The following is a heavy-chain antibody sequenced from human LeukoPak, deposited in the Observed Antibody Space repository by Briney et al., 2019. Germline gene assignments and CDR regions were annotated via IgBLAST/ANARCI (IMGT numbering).Heavy chain of an antibody. CDR3: ARGPPVRVSVRSKMGFFSP. J-gene: IGHJ4*02. CDR1: VYTFTSYS. CDR2: INPSGGTT. D-gene: IGHD4-11*01. V-gene: IGHV1-46*01. Sequence: ASVKVSCKASVYTFTSYSITWVRQAPGQGLEWMGIINPSGGTTSYAQKFQGRLTMTRDTSASTVFMELSSLRSEDTAVYYCARGPPVRVSVRSKMGFFSPWGQGTLVTVSS.